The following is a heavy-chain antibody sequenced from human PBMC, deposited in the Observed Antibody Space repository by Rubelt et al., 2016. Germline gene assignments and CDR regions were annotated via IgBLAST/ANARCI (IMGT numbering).Heavy chain of an antibody. CDR3: AKLPAWDSSGVYYFDY. V-gene: IGHV3-53*01. CDR1: GFTVSSNY. D-gene: IGHD3-22*01. J-gene: IGHJ4*02. Sequence: EVQLVESGGGLIQPGGSLRLSCAASGFTVSSNYMSWVRQAPGKGLEWVSVIYSGGSTYYAGSVKGRFTISRDKSKNTLYLQMNSLRDEDTAVYYCAKLPAWDSSGVYYFDYWGQGTLVTVSS. CDR2: IYSGGST.